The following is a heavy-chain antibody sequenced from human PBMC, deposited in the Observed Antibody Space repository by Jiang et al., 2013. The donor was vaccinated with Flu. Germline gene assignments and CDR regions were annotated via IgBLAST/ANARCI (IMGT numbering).Heavy chain of an antibody. V-gene: IGHV4-39*01. J-gene: IGHJ4*02. D-gene: IGHD1-26*01. CDR1: GGSISSSSYY. CDR2: LLYGST. CDR3: ARSSIVGATCHFDY. Sequence: TCTVSGGSISSSSYYWGWIRQPPRKGLELDWEYLLYGSTYXNPSLKSRVTISVDTSKNQFSLKLSSVTAADTAVYYCARSSIVGATCHFDYWGQGTLVTVSS.